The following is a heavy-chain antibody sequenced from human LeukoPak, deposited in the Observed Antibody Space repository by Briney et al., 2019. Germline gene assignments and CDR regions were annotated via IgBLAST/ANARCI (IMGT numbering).Heavy chain of an antibody. Sequence: GGSLRLSCAASGLTFSSHGMNWVRQAPGKGLEWVAGISPDGSKKYYVDAVKGRFTISRDNSKNTLYLQMNSLRVEDTAMYYCARDRAGYGELDYWGQGSLVPVSS. CDR3: ARDRAGYGELDY. CDR2: ISPDGSKK. V-gene: IGHV3-33*01. J-gene: IGHJ4*02. D-gene: IGHD4-17*01. CDR1: GLTFSSHG.